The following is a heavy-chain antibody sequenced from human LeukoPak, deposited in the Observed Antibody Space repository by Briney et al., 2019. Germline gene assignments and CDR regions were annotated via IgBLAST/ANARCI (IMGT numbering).Heavy chain of an antibody. CDR1: GFTFSDYY. CDR2: ISSSGSTI. V-gene: IGHV3-11*01. J-gene: IGHJ4*02. Sequence: GGSLRLSCAASGFTFSDYYMSWIRQAPGKGLEWVSYISSSGSTIYYADSVKGRFTISRDNAKNSLYLQMNSLRAEDTAVYYCTAKSIAARLEVVYWGQGTLVTVSS. D-gene: IGHD6-6*01. CDR3: TAKSIAARLEVVY.